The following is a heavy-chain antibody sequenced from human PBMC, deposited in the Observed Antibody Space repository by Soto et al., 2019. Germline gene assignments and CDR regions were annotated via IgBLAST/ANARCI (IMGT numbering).Heavy chain of an antibody. Sequence: SETLSLTCAVSGASIGTNNWWSWVRQPPGKGLEWIGEVYHSGTTNCNPSLKSRVTISIDKPKNQFSLTLTSMTAADTALYYCAVPGRGDFDYWSQGTLVTVSS. CDR2: VYHSGTT. CDR1: GASIGTNNW. D-gene: IGHD5-12*01. J-gene: IGHJ4*02. V-gene: IGHV4-4*02. CDR3: AVPGRGDFDY.